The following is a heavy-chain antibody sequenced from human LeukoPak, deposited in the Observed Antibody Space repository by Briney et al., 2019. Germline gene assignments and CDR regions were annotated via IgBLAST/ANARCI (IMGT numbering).Heavy chain of an antibody. CDR1: VGSISSSSYY. CDR3: ARDGGYGGYDDY. V-gene: IGHV4-39*07. Sequence: SETLSLTCTVSVGSISSSSYYWGWIRQPPGKGLEWIGSIYYSGSTYYNPSLKSRVTISVDTSKNQFSLKLSSVTAADTGVYYCARDGGYGGYDDYWGQGTLVTVSS. J-gene: IGHJ4*02. CDR2: IYYSGST. D-gene: IGHD5-12*01.